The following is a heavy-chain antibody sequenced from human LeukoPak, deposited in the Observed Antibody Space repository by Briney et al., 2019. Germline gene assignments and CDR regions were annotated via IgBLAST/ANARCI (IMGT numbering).Heavy chain of an antibody. D-gene: IGHD3-10*01. Sequence: ASVKVSCKASGYSFIYYGIHWVRQAPGQGLEWMGWINTNTGNPTYAQGFTGRFVFSLDTSVSTAYLQISSLKAEDTAVYYCARDRVLLWFGESYYFDYWGQGTLVTVSS. J-gene: IGHJ4*02. V-gene: IGHV7-4-1*02. CDR1: GYSFIYYG. CDR2: INTNTGNP. CDR3: ARDRVLLWFGESYYFDY.